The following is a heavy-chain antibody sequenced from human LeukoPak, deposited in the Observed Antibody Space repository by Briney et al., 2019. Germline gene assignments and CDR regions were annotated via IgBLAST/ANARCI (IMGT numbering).Heavy chain of an antibody. Sequence: PLETLSLTCTVSGYSISSGYYWGWIRQPPGKGLGWIGNIYPTGSTYYNPSLKSRVTISVDTSKNQFSLKVSSVSAADTAVYYCARAYSSSWYWNWFDPWGQGTLVTVSS. V-gene: IGHV4-38-2*02. J-gene: IGHJ5*02. CDR3: ARAYSSSWYWNWFDP. CDR1: GYSISSGYY. D-gene: IGHD6-13*01. CDR2: IYPTGST.